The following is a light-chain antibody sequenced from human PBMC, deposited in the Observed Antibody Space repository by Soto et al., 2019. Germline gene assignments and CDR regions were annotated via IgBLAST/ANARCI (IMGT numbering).Light chain of an antibody. CDR3: QQYGSSHT. CDR2: GAS. CDR1: QYVSSNY. V-gene: IGKV3-20*01. J-gene: IGKJ5*01. Sequence: DIVLTQSPGTLSLSPGERATLSFGASQYVSSNYLAWYQQRAGQAPRLLIYGASSRAIGIPDRFSGSVSGSDFILTINRLEPEDFAVYYCQQYGSSHTFGQGTRLEIK.